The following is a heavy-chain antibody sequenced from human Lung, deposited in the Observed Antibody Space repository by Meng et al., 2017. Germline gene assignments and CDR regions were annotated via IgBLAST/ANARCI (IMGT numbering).Heavy chain of an antibody. V-gene: IGHV4-30-4*01. J-gene: IGHJ2*01. Sequence: VPLQESGPGLVKPSQTLSLTCTFSGGSISSSKYYWSWIRQPPGKGLEWSGHIYNSGSTYYNPSLKSRITISVDTSKNQFSLKLSSVTAADTAVYYCARGQKGYFDLWGRGTLVTVSS. CDR1: GGSISSSKYY. CDR2: IYNSGST. CDR3: ARGQKGYFDL.